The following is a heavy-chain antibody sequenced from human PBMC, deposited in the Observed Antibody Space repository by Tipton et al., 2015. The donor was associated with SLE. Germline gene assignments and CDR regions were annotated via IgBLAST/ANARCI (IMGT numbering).Heavy chain of an antibody. CDR3: ARGGGSYYDY. D-gene: IGHD1-26*01. CDR1: GGSISGYY. V-gene: IGHV4-4*07. J-gene: IGHJ4*02. CDR2: VYSSGST. Sequence: GSLRLSCTVSGGSISGYYWSWIRQPAGKGLEWIGRVYSSGSTIYNPSIKSRITLSLDTSKNQFSLRVNSATAADTAVYYCARGGGSYYDYWGQGTLATVSS.